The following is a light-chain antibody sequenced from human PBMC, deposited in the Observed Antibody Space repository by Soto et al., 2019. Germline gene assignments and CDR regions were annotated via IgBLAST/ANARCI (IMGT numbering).Light chain of an antibody. CDR1: NSNIGADYG. CDR2: DNT. J-gene: IGLJ2*01. Sequence: QSVLTQPPSVTGAPGQRVTISCTGSNSNIGADYGVHWYQQFPETAPKLLLYDNTNRPSGVPDRFSGSKSGNSDSLAITGLQAEDEADYYCQSFDSSFIGLVFGGGTKVTVL. V-gene: IGLV1-40*01. CDR3: QSFDSSFIGLV.